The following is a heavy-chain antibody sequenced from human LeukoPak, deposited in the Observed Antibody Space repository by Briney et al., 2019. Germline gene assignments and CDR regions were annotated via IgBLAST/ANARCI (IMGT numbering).Heavy chain of an antibody. Sequence: GGSLRLSCAASGFTFSSYWTSWVRQAPGKGLEWVANIKQDGSEKYYVDSVKGRFTISRDNAKNSLDLQMNSLRAEDTAVYYCARDVFGSSSWYFDPWGQGTLVTVSS. CDR1: GFTFSSYW. V-gene: IGHV3-7*01. CDR3: ARDVFGSSSWYFDP. D-gene: IGHD6-13*01. CDR2: IKQDGSEK. J-gene: IGHJ5*02.